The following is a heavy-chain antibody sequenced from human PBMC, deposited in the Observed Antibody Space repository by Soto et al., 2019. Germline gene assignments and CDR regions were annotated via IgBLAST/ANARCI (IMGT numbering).Heavy chain of an antibody. J-gene: IGHJ5*02. V-gene: IGHV4-34*01. Sequence: QVQLQQWGAGLLKPSETLSLTCAVYGGSFSGYYWSWIRQPPGKGLEWIGEINHSGSTNYNPSLKSRVTRSVDTSKNQFSLKLSSVTAADTAVYYCARRYRNTQWLSRGGFDPWGQGTLVTVSS. CDR3: ARRYRNTQWLSRGGFDP. CDR2: INHSGST. CDR1: GGSFSGYY. D-gene: IGHD6-19*01.